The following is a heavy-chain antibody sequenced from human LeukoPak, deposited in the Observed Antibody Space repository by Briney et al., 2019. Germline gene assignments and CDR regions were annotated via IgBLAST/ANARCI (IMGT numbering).Heavy chain of an antibody. J-gene: IGHJ4*02. CDR2: FDPEDGET. Sequence: GASVKVSCKVSGYTLTELSMHWVRQAPGKGLEWMGGFDPEDGETIYAQKFQGRVTMTEDTSTDTAYMELSSLRSEDTAVYYCATVGYSSSWPYFDYWGQGTLVTVSS. D-gene: IGHD6-13*01. CDR3: ATVGYSSSWPYFDY. V-gene: IGHV1-24*01. CDR1: GYTLTELS.